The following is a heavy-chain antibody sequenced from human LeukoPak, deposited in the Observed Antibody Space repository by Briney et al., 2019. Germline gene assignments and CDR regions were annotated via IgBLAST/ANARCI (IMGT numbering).Heavy chain of an antibody. CDR3: AKEGVVVVAATASPEKLFDY. J-gene: IGHJ4*02. CDR2: ICGSGGST. CDR1: GFTFSSYA. V-gene: IGHV3-23*01. Sequence: GGSLTLACAASGFTFSSYAMSWVPHAPGKGLECVSAICGSGGSTYYGDPVKGRFTISRDNSKNKLYLQMNSLRAEETAVYSCAKEGVVVVAATASPEKLFDYWGQGTLVTVSS. D-gene: IGHD2-15*01.